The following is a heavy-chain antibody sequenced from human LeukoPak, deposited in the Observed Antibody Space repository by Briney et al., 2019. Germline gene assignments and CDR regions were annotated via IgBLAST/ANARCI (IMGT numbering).Heavy chain of an antibody. D-gene: IGHD4-17*01. J-gene: IGHJ3*02. Sequence: ASVKVSCKVSGYTLTELSMHWVRQAPGKGLEWMGGFDPEDGETIYAQKFQGRVTITADESTSTAYMELSSLRSEDTAVYYCARDVRDYGGNSDAFDIWGQGTMVTVSS. CDR2: FDPEDGET. CDR1: GYTLTELS. CDR3: ARDVRDYGGNSDAFDI. V-gene: IGHV1-24*01.